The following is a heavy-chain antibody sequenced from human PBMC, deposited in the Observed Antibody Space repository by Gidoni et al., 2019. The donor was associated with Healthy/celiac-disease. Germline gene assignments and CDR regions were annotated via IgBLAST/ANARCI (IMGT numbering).Heavy chain of an antibody. CDR3: ARKNPNYSDAFDI. CDR1: GGSISSGSYY. CDR2: IYTSGST. J-gene: IGHJ3*02. V-gene: IGHV4-61*02. D-gene: IGHD3-10*01. Sequence: QVQLQESGPGLVKPSQTLSLTCPVSGGSISSGSYYWSWIRQPAGKGLEWIGRIYTSGSTNYNPSLKSRVTISVDTSKNQFSLKLSSVTAADTVVYYCARKNPNYSDAFDIWGQGTMVTVSS.